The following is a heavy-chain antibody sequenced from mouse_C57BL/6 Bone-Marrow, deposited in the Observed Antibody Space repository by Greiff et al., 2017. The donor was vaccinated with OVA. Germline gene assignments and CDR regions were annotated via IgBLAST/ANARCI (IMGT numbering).Heavy chain of an antibody. D-gene: IGHD1-1*01. CDR1: GYTFTSYW. CDR2: IYPGSGST. J-gene: IGHJ1*03. V-gene: IGHV1-55*01. CDR3: AIRYYGSSYGYFDV. Sequence: QVQLQQPGAELVKPGASVKMSCKASGYTFTSYWITWVKQRPGQGLEWIGDIYPGSGSTNYNEKFKSKATLTVDTSSSTAYMQLSSLTSEDSAVYYCAIRYYGSSYGYFDVWGTGTAVTVSS.